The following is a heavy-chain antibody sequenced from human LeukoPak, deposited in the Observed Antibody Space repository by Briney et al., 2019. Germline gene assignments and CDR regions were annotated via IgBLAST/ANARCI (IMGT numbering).Heavy chain of an antibody. CDR1: GFTFSSYW. CDR2: IKQDGSEK. V-gene: IGHV3-7*01. Sequence: PPGGSLRLSCAASGFTFSSYWMSWVRQAPGKGLEWVANIKQDGSEKYYVDSVKGRFTISRDNAKNSLYLQMNSLRAEDTAVYYCAREKGIAVAGTYFDYWGQGTLVTVSS. D-gene: IGHD6-19*01. J-gene: IGHJ4*02. CDR3: AREKGIAVAGTYFDY.